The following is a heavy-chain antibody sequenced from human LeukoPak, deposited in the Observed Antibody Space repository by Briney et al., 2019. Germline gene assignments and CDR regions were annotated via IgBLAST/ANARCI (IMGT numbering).Heavy chain of an antibody. CDR2: FDPEDGET. Sequence: ASVKVSCKVSGYTLTELSMHWVRQAPGKGLEWMGGFDPEDGETIYAQKFQGRVTMTEDTSTDTAYMELSSLRSEDTAVYYCATVYSGSYRAVYWGQGTLVTVSS. CDR3: ATVYSGSYRAVY. D-gene: IGHD1-26*01. CDR1: GYTLTELS. V-gene: IGHV1-24*01. J-gene: IGHJ4*02.